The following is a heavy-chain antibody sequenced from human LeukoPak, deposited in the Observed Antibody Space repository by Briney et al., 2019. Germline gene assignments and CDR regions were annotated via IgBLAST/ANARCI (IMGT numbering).Heavy chain of an antibody. CDR2: INPSGGST. Sequence: ASVKVSCKASGYTFTNYAMNWVRQAPGQGLEWMGIINPSGGSTSYAQKFQGRVTMTRDTSTSTVYMELSSLRSEDTAVYYCARAQAQAYGSRSYYIPVISGSDYWGQGTLVTVSS. CDR1: GYTFTNYA. CDR3: ARAQAQAYGSRSYYIPVISGSDY. D-gene: IGHD3-10*01. V-gene: IGHV1-46*01. J-gene: IGHJ4*02.